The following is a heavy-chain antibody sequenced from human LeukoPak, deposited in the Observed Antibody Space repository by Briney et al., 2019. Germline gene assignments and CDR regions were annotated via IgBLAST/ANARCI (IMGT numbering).Heavy chain of an antibody. CDR3: AKMMAAKPPPFDY. V-gene: IGHV3-23*01. CDR1: GFTFSSYG. J-gene: IGHJ4*02. CDR2: IRGSGGST. D-gene: IGHD5-24*01. Sequence: HPGGSLRLSCAASGFTFSSYGISWGRQPPGKGLEWVSAIRGSGGSTYYADSVKGRFTISRDTSKNTLNLQMNRLRAEDTAVYYCAKMMAAKPPPFDYWGQGTLVTVSS.